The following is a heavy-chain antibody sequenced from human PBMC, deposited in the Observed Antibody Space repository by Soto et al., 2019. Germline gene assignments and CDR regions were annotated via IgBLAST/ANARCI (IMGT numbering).Heavy chain of an antibody. CDR1: GFAFSTYP. CDR2: ISDSGGTT. CDR3: VAKGAPLRCPDY. J-gene: IGHJ4*02. V-gene: IGHV3-23*01. D-gene: IGHD4-17*01. Sequence: GGSLRLSCAASGFAFSTYPMSWVRRPPGKGLEWVSAISDSGGTTYYADSAKGRFTISRDNSRNTLYLQMNSLRVEDTAVYHCVAKGAPLRCPDYWGQGTLVTVSS.